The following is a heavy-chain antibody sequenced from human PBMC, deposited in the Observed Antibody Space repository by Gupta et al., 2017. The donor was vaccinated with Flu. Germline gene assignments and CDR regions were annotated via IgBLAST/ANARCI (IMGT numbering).Heavy chain of an antibody. D-gene: IGHD3-22*01. CDR1: YG. CDR2: IWHDGSEK. CDR3: VREGNVDRSGYFLDS. Sequence: YGMHWVRQAPGKGLEWLGRIWHDGSEKYYSDSVRGRFTISRDNSKNTLFLQMDSLSAEDTAVYYCVREGNVDRSGYFLDSWGQGNLVTVSS. J-gene: IGHJ4*02. V-gene: IGHV3-33*01.